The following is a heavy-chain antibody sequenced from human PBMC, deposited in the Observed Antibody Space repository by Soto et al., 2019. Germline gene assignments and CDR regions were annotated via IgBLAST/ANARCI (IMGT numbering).Heavy chain of an antibody. CDR3: TIGFPEYYYDSSAYWGAFDI. J-gene: IGHJ3*02. CDR2: IRSKANSYAT. CDR1: GFTFSGSA. V-gene: IGHV3-73*02. Sequence: EVQLVESGGGLVQPGGSLKLSCAASGFTFSGSAMHWVRQASGKGLEWVGRIRSKANSYATAYAASVKGRFTISRDDSKNTAYLQMNSLKTEDTAVYYCTIGFPEYYYDSSAYWGAFDIWGQGTMVTVSS. D-gene: IGHD3-22*01.